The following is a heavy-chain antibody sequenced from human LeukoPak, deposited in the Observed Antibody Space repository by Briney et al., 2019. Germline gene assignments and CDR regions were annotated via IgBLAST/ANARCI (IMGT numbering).Heavy chain of an antibody. D-gene: IGHD6-13*01. CDR2: MSPNSGNT. J-gene: IGHJ6*03. CDR1: GYTFTSYD. Sequence: ASVKVSCKASGYTFTSYDINWVRQGTGQGLEWMGWMSPNSGNTGYAQKFQGRVTITRNTSISTAYMELSSLRSEDTAVYYCARGKQQLDPYYYYYMDVWGKGTTVTVSS. V-gene: IGHV1-8*03. CDR3: ARGKQQLDPYYYYYMDV.